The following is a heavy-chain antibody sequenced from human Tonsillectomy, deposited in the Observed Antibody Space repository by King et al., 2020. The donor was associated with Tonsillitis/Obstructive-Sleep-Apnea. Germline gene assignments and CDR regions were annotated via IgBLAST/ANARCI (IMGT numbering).Heavy chain of an antibody. J-gene: IGHJ6*03. CDR1: GGSVARGGSY. D-gene: IGHD6-6*01. CDR2: ISRRGIT. V-gene: IGHV4-31*03. CDR3: ARIPASRPTVYFMDV. Sequence: PLPASGPRLVPPSPPLSFPCPVSGGSVARGGSYWRWLRPPPGPGLAWIGSISRRGITPSHPSLERRVTLSLDPSTHMFSLTLASVSGADTAVYYCARIPASRPTVYFMDVWGKGTTVAGS.